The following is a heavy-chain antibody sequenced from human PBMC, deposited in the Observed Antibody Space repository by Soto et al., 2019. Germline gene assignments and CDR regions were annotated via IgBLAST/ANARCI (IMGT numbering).Heavy chain of an antibody. V-gene: IGHV4-34*01. CDR3: ARLAAAGMEEFDY. Sequence: PSETLSLTCAVYGGSFSGYYWSWIRQPPWKGLEWIGEINHSGSTNYNPSLKSRVTISVDTSKNQFSLKLSSVTAADTAVYYCARLAAAGMEEFDYWGQGTLVTVSS. J-gene: IGHJ4*02. D-gene: IGHD6-13*01. CDR1: GGSFSGYY. CDR2: INHSGST.